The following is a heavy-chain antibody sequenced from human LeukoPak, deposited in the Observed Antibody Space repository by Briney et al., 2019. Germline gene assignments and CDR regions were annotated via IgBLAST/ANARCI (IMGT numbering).Heavy chain of an antibody. V-gene: IGHV4-59*01. J-gene: IGHJ4*02. D-gene: IGHD3-16*01. Sequence: PSETLSLTCTVSTDSMSSYYWSWIRQPPGKGLEWIGYRSYGVSTNYNPSLKSRVTMSLDTSKIQFSLKLTSVTAADTAVYYCARAKRGSGFGYYYFDSWGQGTLVTVSS. CDR3: ARAKRGSGFGYYYFDS. CDR2: RSYGVST. CDR1: TDSMSSYY.